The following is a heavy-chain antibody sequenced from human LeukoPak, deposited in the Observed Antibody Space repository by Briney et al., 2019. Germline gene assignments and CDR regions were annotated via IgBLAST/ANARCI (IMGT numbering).Heavy chain of an antibody. CDR2: VYYSGIT. D-gene: IGHD3-22*01. J-gene: IGHJ5*02. V-gene: IGHV4-39*01. CDR1: GGSISSSSYY. CDR3: ARQRGYHYDSTTNRFSDL. Sequence: ETLSLTCTVSGGSISSSSYYWGWIRQPPGKGLEWIGSVYYSGITYYNPSLKSRVTISVDTSKNQFSLRLSSVTAADTAVYYCARQRGYHYDSTTNRFSDLWGQGTPVSVSS.